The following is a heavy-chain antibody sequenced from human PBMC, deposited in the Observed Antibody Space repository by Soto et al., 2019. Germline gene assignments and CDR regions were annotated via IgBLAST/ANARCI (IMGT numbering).Heavy chain of an antibody. CDR3: AREKYYYDSSGPHLDY. Sequence: GASGKVSCKASGYTFTSYGISWVRQAPGQGLEWMGWISAYNGNTNYAQKLQGRVTMTTDTSTSTAYMELRSLRSDDTAVYYCAREKYYYDSSGPHLDYWGQGTLVTVSS. D-gene: IGHD3-22*01. CDR1: GYTFTSYG. J-gene: IGHJ4*02. V-gene: IGHV1-18*01. CDR2: ISAYNGNT.